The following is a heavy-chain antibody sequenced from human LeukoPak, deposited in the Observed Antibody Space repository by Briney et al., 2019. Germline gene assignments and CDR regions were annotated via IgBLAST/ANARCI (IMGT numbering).Heavy chain of an antibody. D-gene: IGHD3-22*01. CDR3: ARTRYYFDDSGHSYPNWFDP. J-gene: IGHJ5*02. V-gene: IGHV3-11*06. CDR2: ISSSSSYI. Sequence: PGGSLRLSCAASGFTFSDDYMSWIRQAPGKGLEWVSYISSSSSYINYADSVKGRFTISRDNARNTLYLQMNSLRAEDTAVYYCARTRYYFDDSGHSYPNWFDPWGQGTLVTVSS. CDR1: GFTFSDDY.